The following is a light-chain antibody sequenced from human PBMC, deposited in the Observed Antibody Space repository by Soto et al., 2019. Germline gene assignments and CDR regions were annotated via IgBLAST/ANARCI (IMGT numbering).Light chain of an antibody. CDR3: QHFGSSPPWP. Sequence: ENVLTQFPGTLSLSPGERATLSCRASQSVSSNYLAWYQQKPGQAPRLLIYGASSRAAGIPDRFRGSGSGTDFTLPISRLEHEDFAVYYCQHFGSSPPWPFGQGTKVEMK. J-gene: IGKJ1*01. V-gene: IGKV3-20*01. CDR2: GAS. CDR1: QSVSSNY.